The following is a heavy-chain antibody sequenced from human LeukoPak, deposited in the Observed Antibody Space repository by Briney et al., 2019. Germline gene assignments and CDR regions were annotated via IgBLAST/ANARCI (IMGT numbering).Heavy chain of an antibody. J-gene: IGHJ4*02. V-gene: IGHV3-30*02. CDR2: IRYDGSNK. CDR1: GFTFSSYG. Sequence: PGGSLRLSCAASGFTFSSYGMHWVRQAPGKGLEWVAFIRYDGSNKYYADSVKGRFTISRDNSKNTPYLQMNSLRAEDTAVYYCAKDLMSPEGYWGQGTLVTVSS. CDR3: AKDLMSPEGY.